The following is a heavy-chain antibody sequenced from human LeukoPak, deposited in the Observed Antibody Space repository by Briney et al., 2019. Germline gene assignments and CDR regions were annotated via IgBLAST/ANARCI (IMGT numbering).Heavy chain of an antibody. CDR3: ARDGSYGGYGDY. CDR2: ISSRSSTL. J-gene: IGHJ4*02. Sequence: GGSLRLFYAASGFTFSSYSMNWVRQAPGKGLEWVSYISSRSSTLYYADSVKGRFTISRDNAINSLYLQMNSLRAEDTAVYYCARDGSYGGYGDYWGQGTLVTVSS. CDR1: GFTFSSYS. V-gene: IGHV3-48*01. D-gene: IGHD5-12*01.